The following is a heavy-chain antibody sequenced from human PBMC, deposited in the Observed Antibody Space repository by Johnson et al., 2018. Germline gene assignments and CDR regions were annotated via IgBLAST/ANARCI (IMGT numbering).Heavy chain of an antibody. D-gene: IGHD5-12*01. J-gene: IGHJ3*02. CDR3: SRSQTGYSDYDDAFDI. CDR1: GFTFSSYT. V-gene: IGHV3-21*01. CDR2: ISAVSTYI. Sequence: VQLVQSGGGLVKPGGSLRLSCAASGFTFSSYTMNWVRQAPGKGLEWVSSISAVSTYIYYADSVKGRFTIPRDNAKNSFYLQMKSLGAEDWAIYYCSRSQTGYSDYDDAFDIWGQGTMVTVSS.